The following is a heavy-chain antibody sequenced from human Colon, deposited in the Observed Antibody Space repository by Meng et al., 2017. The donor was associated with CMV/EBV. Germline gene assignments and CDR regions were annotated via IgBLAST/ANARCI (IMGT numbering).Heavy chain of an antibody. J-gene: IGHJ6*02. Sequence: AKALEWVSAIGTAYNTYYPASVKGRFTISRENAKNSLYLQMNSLRAGDTAVYYCARAGALWFGGGLDVWGQGTTVTVSS. V-gene: IGHV3-13*01. D-gene: IGHD3-10*01. CDR3: ARAGALWFGGGLDV. CDR2: IGTAYNT.